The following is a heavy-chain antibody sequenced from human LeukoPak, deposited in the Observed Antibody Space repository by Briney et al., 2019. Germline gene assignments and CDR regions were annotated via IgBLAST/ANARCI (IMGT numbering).Heavy chain of an antibody. J-gene: IGHJ3*02. Sequence: SETLSLTCTVSGGSITSSSYYWGWIRQPSGKGLEWIGSVYYSGNTYYNSSLKSRVTISVDTSKNQFSLKLSSVTAADTAIYYCTRVYGFMTTVFHAFDIWGQGTMVTVS. D-gene: IGHD4-17*01. V-gene: IGHV4-39*07. CDR1: GGSITSSSYY. CDR2: VYYSGNT. CDR3: TRVYGFMTTVFHAFDI.